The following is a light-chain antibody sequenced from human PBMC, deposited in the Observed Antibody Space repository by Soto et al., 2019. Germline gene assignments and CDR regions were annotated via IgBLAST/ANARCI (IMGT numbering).Light chain of an antibody. V-gene: IGKV3-11*01. CDR2: DTI. J-gene: IGKJ2*01. CDR3: QHRTRRYT. Sequence: EILLTQSPATLSLSPGERATPSLTASQSVNCYVAWYQHRPGQAPMLLIYDTINRATGVPARFSGSGSGTDFTLTISSLEPEDFVVYYCQHRTRRYTFGQGTKVDIK. CDR1: QSVNCY.